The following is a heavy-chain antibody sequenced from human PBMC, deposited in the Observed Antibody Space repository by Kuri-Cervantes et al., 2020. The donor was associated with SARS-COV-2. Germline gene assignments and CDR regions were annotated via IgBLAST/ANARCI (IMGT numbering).Heavy chain of an antibody. CDR2: IIPIFGTA. J-gene: IGHJ4*02. D-gene: IGHD6-19*01. V-gene: IGHV1-69*13. Sequence: SVKVSCKASGGTFSSCAISWVRQAPGQGLEWMGGIIPIFGTANYAQKFQGRVTITADESTSTAYMELSSLRSEDTAVYYCARALKGKQWLVRYYFDYWGQGTLVTVSS. CDR3: ARALKGKQWLVRYYFDY. CDR1: GGTFSSCA.